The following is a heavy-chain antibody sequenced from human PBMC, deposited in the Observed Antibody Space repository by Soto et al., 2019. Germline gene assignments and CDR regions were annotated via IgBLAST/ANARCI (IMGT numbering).Heavy chain of an antibody. Sequence: GGSLRLSCAASGSTFSTYWMSWVRQAPGKGLEWVANIKQDGGDTYYVDSVKGRFTISRDNAEDSLYLQMNSLRAEDTAVYYCARLYPGSGWPYHYYGMDVWGQGTTVTVSS. CDR3: ARLYPGSGWPYHYYGMDV. CDR2: IKQDGGDT. V-gene: IGHV3-7*01. J-gene: IGHJ6*02. CDR1: GSTFSTYW. D-gene: IGHD6-19*01.